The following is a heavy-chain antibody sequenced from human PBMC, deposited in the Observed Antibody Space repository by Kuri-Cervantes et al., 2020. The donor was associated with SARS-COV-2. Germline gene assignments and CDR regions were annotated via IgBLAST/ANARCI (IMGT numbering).Heavy chain of an antibody. CDR2: SIPIFGTA. Sequence: SVKVSCKASGDTFSSYGISWVRQAPGQGLEWMGGSIPIFGTANYAQKFQGRVTITADESTSTAYMELSSLRSEDTAVYYCARAGRTTAAGDYWGQGTLVTVSS. CDR1: GDTFSSYG. V-gene: IGHV1-69*13. D-gene: IGHD4-17*01. J-gene: IGHJ4*02. CDR3: ARAGRTTAAGDY.